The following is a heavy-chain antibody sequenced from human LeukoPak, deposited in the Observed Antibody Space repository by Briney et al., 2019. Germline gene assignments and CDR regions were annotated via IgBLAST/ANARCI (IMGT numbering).Heavy chain of an antibody. CDR1: GYSISSGYY. CDR3: ARGRVSSGTWYSTYYYFFYMDF. V-gene: IGHV4-38-2*02. D-gene: IGHD4-11*01. J-gene: IGHJ6*03. CDR2: VDHTGST. Sequence: SETLSLTCTVSGYSISSGYYWGWIRQPPGKGLEWIGYVDHTGSTKFNPSLNGRVSISRDTSNNFFSLRLRSVTAADTAVYFCARGRVSSGTWYSTYYYFFYMDFWGKGTTVTVSS.